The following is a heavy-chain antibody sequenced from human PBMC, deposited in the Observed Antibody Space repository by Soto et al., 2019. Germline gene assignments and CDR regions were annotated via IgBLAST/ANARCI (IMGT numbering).Heavy chain of an antibody. J-gene: IGHJ4*02. CDR3: ARESRYGSGGSCYFLPGIDY. Sequence: QVQLVQSGAEVKKPGSSVKVSCKASGGTFSSYAISWVRQSPGQGLEWMGGLIPIFGTANYAQKFQGRVTITADESTSTDYMELSRLRSEDTAVYYCARESRYGSGGSCYFLPGIDYWGQGTLVTVSS. V-gene: IGHV1-69*12. CDR1: GGTFSSYA. CDR2: LIPIFGTA. D-gene: IGHD2-15*01.